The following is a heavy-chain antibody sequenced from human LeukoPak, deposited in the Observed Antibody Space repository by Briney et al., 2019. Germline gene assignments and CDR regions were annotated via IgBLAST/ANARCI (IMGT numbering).Heavy chain of an antibody. V-gene: IGHV4-59*08. Sequence: SETLSLTCTVSGGSISSYYWGWIRQPPGKGLEWIGSIYYSGSTNYNPSLKSRVTISVDTSKNQFSLKLSSVTAADTAVYYCASYVTTHSPFDPWGQGTLVTVSS. J-gene: IGHJ5*02. CDR3: ASYVTTHSPFDP. CDR1: GGSISSYY. D-gene: IGHD4-11*01. CDR2: IYYSGST.